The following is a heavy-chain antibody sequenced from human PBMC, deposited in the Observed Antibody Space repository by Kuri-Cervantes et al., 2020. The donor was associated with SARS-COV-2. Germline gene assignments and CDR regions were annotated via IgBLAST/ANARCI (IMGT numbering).Heavy chain of an antibody. CDR3: ARSHYYDSSGYQGAFDI. CDR1: GYTFTSYD. J-gene: IGHJ3*02. Sequence: ASVKVSCKASGYTFTSYDINWVRQATGQGLEWMGWMNPNSGNTGYAQKFQGRVTMTRNTSISTAYMELSSLRSEDTAVYYCARSHYYDSSGYQGAFDIWGQGTMVTVSS. D-gene: IGHD3-22*01. CDR2: MNPNSGNT. V-gene: IGHV1-8*01.